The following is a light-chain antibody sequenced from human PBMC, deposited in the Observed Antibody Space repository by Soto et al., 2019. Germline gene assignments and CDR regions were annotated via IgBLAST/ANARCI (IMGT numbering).Light chain of an antibody. V-gene: IGKV3-20*01. CDR2: AAS. CDR1: QSVKSNY. CDR3: QQYGSSRT. J-gene: IGKJ1*01. Sequence: EIALTQSPGTLSLSPGERATLSCRASQSVKSNYLAWYQQKPGQAPRLLIYAASTRATGIPDRFSGSGSGTDFTLTISRLEPEDFAVYYCQQYGSSRTFGQGTKVEI.